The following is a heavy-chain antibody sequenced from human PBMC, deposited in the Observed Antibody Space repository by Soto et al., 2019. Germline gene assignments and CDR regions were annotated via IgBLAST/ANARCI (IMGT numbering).Heavy chain of an antibody. D-gene: IGHD6-13*01. CDR2: ISGIGGSS. Sequence: GGSLRLSCVAAGFAFSTYAMTWVRQAPGKGLEWVSVISGIGGSSYYAASVKGRFTISRDNSKNTLFLQMNGLRAEDTAVYYCAKVTKRAAAGRYEYYKYGMDVWGQGTTVTVSS. J-gene: IGHJ6*02. V-gene: IGHV3-23*01. CDR1: GFAFSTYA. CDR3: AKVTKRAAAGRYEYYKYGMDV.